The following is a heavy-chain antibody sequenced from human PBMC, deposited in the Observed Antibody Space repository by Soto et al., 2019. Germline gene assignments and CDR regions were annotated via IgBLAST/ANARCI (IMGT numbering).Heavy chain of an antibody. J-gene: IGHJ6*03. CDR2: ISGSGGST. CDR3: ARGKGELLWFGELSYYDMDV. Sequence: EVQLLESGGGLVQPGGSLRLSCAASGFTFSSYAMSWVRQAPGKGLEWVAAISGSGGSTYYADSVKGRFTISRDNSKNTLYLQMNSLRAEDTAVYYCARGKGELLWFGELSYYDMDVWGKGTTVTVSS. D-gene: IGHD3-10*01. CDR1: GFTFSSYA. V-gene: IGHV3-23*01.